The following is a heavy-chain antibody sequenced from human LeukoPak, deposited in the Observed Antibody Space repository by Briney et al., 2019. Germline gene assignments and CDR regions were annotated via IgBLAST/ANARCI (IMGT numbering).Heavy chain of an antibody. CDR2: IYTSGST. V-gene: IGHV4-4*07. CDR3: ARDKVIERPYYYDSSGYYYLIDP. D-gene: IGHD3-22*01. Sequence: SETLSLTCTVSGGSISSYYWSWIRQPARKGLEWIGRIYTSGSTNYNPSLKSRVTMSVGTSKNRFSLKLSSVTAADTAVYYCARDKVIERPYYYDSSGYYYLIDPWGQGTLVTVSS. J-gene: IGHJ5*02. CDR1: GGSISSYY.